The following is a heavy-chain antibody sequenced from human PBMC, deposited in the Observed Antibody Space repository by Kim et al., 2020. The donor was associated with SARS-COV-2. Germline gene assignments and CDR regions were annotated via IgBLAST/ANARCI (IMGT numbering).Heavy chain of an antibody. CDR1: GYTFTNYA. CDR3: ARGLGGYVRYFDH. D-gene: IGHD3-10*02. CDR2: INTGNGNI. Sequence: ASVKVSCKVSGYTFTNYAMHWVRQAPGQRLEWMGWINTGNGNIEYSLKFQDRVTITRDTSASTAYMELSRLRSEDTALYYCARGLGGYVRYFDHWGQGTLVTVSS. J-gene: IGHJ4*02. V-gene: IGHV1-3*04.